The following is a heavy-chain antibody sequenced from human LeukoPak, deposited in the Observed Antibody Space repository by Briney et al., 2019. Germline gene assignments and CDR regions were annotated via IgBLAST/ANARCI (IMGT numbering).Heavy chain of an antibody. D-gene: IGHD4-17*01. V-gene: IGHV4-39*01. J-gene: IGHJ5*02. Sequence: WETLSLTCTVSGGSISSSSYYWGWIRQPPGKGLEWIGSIYYSGSTYYNPSLKSRVTISVDTSKNQFSLKLSSVTAADTAVYYCASGHYGDYVVWFDPWGQGTLVTVSS. CDR3: ASGHYGDYVVWFDP. CDR2: IYYSGST. CDR1: GGSISSSSYY.